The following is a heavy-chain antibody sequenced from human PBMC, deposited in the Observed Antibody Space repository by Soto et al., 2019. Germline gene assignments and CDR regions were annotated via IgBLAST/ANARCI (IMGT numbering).Heavy chain of an antibody. CDR2: ISYDGSNK. D-gene: IGHD6-13*01. CDR1: GFTLSSYA. V-gene: IGHV3-30-3*01. J-gene: IGHJ6*02. Sequence: TGGSLRLSCAASGFTLSSYAMHWVRQAPGKGLEWVAVISYDGSNKYYADSVKGRFTISRDNSKNTLYLQMNSLRAEDTAVYYCARVSSYSSSWGGADYYYGMDVWGQGTTVTVSS. CDR3: ARVSSYSSSWGGADYYYGMDV.